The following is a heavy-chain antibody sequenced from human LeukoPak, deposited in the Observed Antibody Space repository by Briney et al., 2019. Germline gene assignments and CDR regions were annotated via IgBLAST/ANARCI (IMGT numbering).Heavy chain of an antibody. Sequence: GASVKVSCKASGFTFSNSAIQWVRQARGQRLEWIGWIGVAGGNTNYAQTLQGRITITRDMPTSTAYMELHSLRSEDTAVYYCARDVPRVVTPVYFDYWAREPWSPSPQ. CDR3: ARDVPRVVTPVYFDY. V-gene: IGHV1-58*02. J-gene: IGHJ4*02. CDR1: GFTFSNSA. D-gene: IGHD2-21*02. CDR2: IGVAGGNT.